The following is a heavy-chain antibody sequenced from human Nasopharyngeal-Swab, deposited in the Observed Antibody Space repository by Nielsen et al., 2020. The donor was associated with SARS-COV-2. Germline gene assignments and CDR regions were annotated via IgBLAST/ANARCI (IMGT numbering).Heavy chain of an antibody. V-gene: IGHV4-34*01. Sequence: SETLSLTCSVYGGSFSGYYWSCIRQPPGKGLEWIGEINHSGSTNYNPSLKSRVTISVDTSKNQFSLKLSSVTAADTAVYYCARDNFWSGHYHVWGQGTTVTVSS. CDR3: ARDNFWSGHYHV. J-gene: IGHJ6*02. CDR2: INHSGST. CDR1: GGSFSGYY. D-gene: IGHD3-3*01.